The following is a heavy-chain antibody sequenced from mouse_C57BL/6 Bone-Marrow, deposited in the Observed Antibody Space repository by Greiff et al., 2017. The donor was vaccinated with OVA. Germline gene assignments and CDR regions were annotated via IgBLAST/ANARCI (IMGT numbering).Heavy chain of an antibody. D-gene: IGHD2-12*01. CDR2: IDPANGNT. V-gene: IGHV14-3*01. J-gene: IGHJ4*01. CDR3: APGLRRYAMDY. Sequence: VQLQQSVAELVRPGASVKLSCTASGFNIQNTYMHWVKQRPEQGLEWIGRIDPANGNTKYAPKFQGKATITADTSSNTAYLQLSSLTSEDTAIYYCAPGLRRYAMDYWGQGTSVTVSS. CDR1: GFNIQNTY.